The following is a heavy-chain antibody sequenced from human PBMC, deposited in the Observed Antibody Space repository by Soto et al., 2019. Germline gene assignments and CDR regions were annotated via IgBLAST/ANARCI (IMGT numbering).Heavy chain of an antibody. CDR2: IYYSGST. J-gene: IGHJ4*02. Sequence: PSETLSLTCTVSGGSISSYYWSWIRQPPGKGLEWIGYIYYSGSTNYNPSLKSRVTISVDTSKNQFSLKLSSATAADTAVYYCARWTRYYDFWSGRFDYWGQGTLVTVSS. CDR1: GGSISSYY. CDR3: ARWTRYYDFWSGRFDY. V-gene: IGHV4-59*12. D-gene: IGHD3-3*01.